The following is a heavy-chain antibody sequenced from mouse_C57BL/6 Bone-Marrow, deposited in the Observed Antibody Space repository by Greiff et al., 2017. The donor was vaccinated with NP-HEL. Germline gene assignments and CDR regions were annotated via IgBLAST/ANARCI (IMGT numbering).Heavy chain of an antibody. Sequence: VQLKESGPELVKPGASVKIPCKASGYTFTDYNMDWVKQSHGKSLEWIGDINPNNGGTIYNQKFKGKATLTVDKSSSTAYMELRSLTSEDTAVYYCARSITTVERDWFSFAYWGQGTLVTVSA. CDR3: ARSITTVERDWFSFAY. D-gene: IGHD1-1*01. CDR1: GYTFTDYN. V-gene: IGHV1-18*01. CDR2: INPNNGGT. J-gene: IGHJ3*01.